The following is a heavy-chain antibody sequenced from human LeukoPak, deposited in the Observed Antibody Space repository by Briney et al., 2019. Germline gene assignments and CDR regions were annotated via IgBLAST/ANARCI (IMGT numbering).Heavy chain of an antibody. D-gene: IGHD4-11*01. CDR2: ISSGSNTI. CDR3: ASSLTTHYYYMDV. Sequence: GGSLRLSCTGSGFSFSTFRMNWVRQAPGKGLEWVSYISSGSNTIYYADSVKGRFTISRDNARNSLYLQMNSLRAEDTAVYYCASSLTTHYYYMDVWGNGTMVTVSS. CDR1: GFSFSTFR. J-gene: IGHJ6*03. V-gene: IGHV3-48*01.